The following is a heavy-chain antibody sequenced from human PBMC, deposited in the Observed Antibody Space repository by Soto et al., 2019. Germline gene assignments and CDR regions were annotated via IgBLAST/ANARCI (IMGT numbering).Heavy chain of an antibody. V-gene: IGHV3-30*03. CDR1: GFTFSNYG. Sequence: GGSLRLSCAASGFTFSNYGMHWVRQIPGKGLEWVAVISYDGSNKYYADSVKGRFTISRDNSKNTLFLQMNSLRAEDTAVYYCAASYGSGYRAFDYWGQGALVTVSS. CDR2: ISYDGSNK. D-gene: IGHD3-10*01. J-gene: IGHJ4*02. CDR3: AASYGSGYRAFDY.